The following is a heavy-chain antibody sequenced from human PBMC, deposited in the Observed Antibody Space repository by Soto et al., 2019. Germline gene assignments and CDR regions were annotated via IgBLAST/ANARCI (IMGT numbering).Heavy chain of an antibody. D-gene: IGHD3-22*01. J-gene: IGHJ4*02. Sequence: PSETLSLTCTVSGGSITSGGYYWSWIRQHPGKGLEWIGYIYYSGFTYYNPSLKSRVTISVDTSKNQFSLKLDSVTATDTAVYFCERHSIWLLLSDYWGQGSLVTVSS. CDR1: GGSITSGGYY. CDR2: IYYSGFT. V-gene: IGHV4-39*01. CDR3: ERHSIWLLLSDY.